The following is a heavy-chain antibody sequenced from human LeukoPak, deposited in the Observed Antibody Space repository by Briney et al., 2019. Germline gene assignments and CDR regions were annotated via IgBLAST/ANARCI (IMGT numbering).Heavy chain of an antibody. Sequence: SETLPLTCTVSGGSISGYYWSWIRQPPGKGLEWIGYIYYSGSTNYNPSLKSRVTISVDTSKNQFSLKLNSVTAADTAVYYCARFLRGATNALEIWGQGTMVTVSS. J-gene: IGHJ3*02. V-gene: IGHV4-59*01. CDR1: GGSISGYY. CDR3: ARFLRGATNALEI. D-gene: IGHD1-26*01. CDR2: IYYSGST.